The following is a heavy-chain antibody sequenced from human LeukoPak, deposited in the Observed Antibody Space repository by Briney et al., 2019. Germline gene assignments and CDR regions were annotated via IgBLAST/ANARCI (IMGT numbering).Heavy chain of an antibody. D-gene: IGHD3-9*01. CDR3: ARGKYYDILTGPIGHFDY. J-gene: IGHJ4*02. CDR2: ISGSGGSK. Sequence: PGGSLRLSCAASGFTLRSYAMSWVRQAPGKGLEWVSAISGSGGSKYYADSVKGRFTISRDNSKNTLYLQMNSLRAEDTAVYYCARGKYYDILTGPIGHFDYWGQGTLVTVSS. V-gene: IGHV3-23*01. CDR1: GFTLRSYA.